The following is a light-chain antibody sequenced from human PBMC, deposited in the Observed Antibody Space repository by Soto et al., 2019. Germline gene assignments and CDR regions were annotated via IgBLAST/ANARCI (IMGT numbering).Light chain of an antibody. CDR3: QQYNNWLRYT. CDR2: GAS. J-gene: IGKJ2*01. CDR1: QSVSSN. V-gene: IGKV3-15*01. Sequence: EVVMTQSPATLSVSPGERATLSCRASQSVSSNLAWYQQKPGQAPRLLIYGASTRATGIPARFSGSGSRTDFTLTISSLQSEDFAVYYCQQYNNWLRYTFGQGTMLEIK.